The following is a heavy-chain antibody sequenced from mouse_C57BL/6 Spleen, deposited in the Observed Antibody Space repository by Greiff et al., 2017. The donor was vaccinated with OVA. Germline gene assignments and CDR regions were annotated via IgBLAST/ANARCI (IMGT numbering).Heavy chain of an antibody. CDR3: AINLGAMDY. J-gene: IGHJ4*01. Sequence: QVQLQQPGAELVKPGASVKLSCKASGYTFTSYWMQWVKQRPGQGLEWIGEIDPSASYTNYNQKFKGKATLTVDTSSSTAYMQLSSLTSEDSAVYYCAINLGAMDYWGQGTSVTVSS. D-gene: IGHD4-1*01. CDR1: GYTFTSYW. V-gene: IGHV1-50*01. CDR2: IDPSASYT.